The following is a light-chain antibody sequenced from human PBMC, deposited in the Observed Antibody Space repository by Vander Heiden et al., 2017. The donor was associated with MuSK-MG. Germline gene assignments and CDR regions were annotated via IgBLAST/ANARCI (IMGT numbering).Light chain of an antibody. CDR2: AAS. J-gene: IGKJ2*01. CDR1: QSISSN. Sequence: IQLTQSPLPLPSSVGDRVTISCRASQSISSNLNWYQQRPGKAPKLLIYAASSMQSGVPARFSGSGSGTDFTLTISSLQPEDFATYYCQQSNSTPRTFGQGTKLEIK. V-gene: IGKV1-39*01. CDR3: QQSNSTPRT.